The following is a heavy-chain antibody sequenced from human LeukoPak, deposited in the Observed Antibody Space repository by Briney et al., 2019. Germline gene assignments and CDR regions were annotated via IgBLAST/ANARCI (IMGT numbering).Heavy chain of an antibody. CDR2: ISSGGST. CDR3: AKVPYSSGMGAFDI. V-gene: IGHV3-53*05. D-gene: IGHD6-19*01. J-gene: IGHJ3*02. Sequence: GGSLRLSCAASGFTVSSNYMSWVRQAPGKGLEWVSVISSGGSTYYADSVKGRFTISRDNSKNTLYLQMNSLRAEDTAVYYCAKVPYSSGMGAFDIWGQGTMVTVSS. CDR1: GFTVSSNY.